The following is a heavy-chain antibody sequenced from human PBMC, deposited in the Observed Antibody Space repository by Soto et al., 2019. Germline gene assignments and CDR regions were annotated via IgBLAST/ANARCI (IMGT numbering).Heavy chain of an antibody. CDR3: AINSRYCSSTSCYAE. Sequence: EVQLLESGVGLVQPGGSLRLSCAASGFTFSSYAMSWVRQAPGKGLEWVSGISTSGDSTYYADSVKGRFTISRDNSKNTLYLQMNSLRAGDTAVYYCAINSRYCSSTSCYAEWGQGTLVTVSS. CDR2: ISTSGDST. J-gene: IGHJ4*02. CDR1: GFTFSSYA. D-gene: IGHD2-2*01. V-gene: IGHV3-23*01.